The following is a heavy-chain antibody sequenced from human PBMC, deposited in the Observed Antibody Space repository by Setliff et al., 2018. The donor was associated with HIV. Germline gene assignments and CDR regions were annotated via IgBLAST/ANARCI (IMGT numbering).Heavy chain of an antibody. J-gene: IGHJ6*02. D-gene: IGHD2-15*01. CDR1: GFTFSSYA. CDR3: AKTLPTLYPPHDYYFAMDV. CDR2: ISGSGGST. V-gene: IGHV3-23*01. Sequence: PGGSLRLSCAASGFTFSSYAMSWVRQAPGKGLKWVSAISGSGGSTYYADSVKGRFTISRDNSKNTLYLQMNSLRAEDTAVYYCAKTLPTLYPPHDYYFAMDVWGQGTTVTVSS.